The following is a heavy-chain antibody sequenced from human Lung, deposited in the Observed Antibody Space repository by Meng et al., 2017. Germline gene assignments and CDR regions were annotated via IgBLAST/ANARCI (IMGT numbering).Heavy chain of an antibody. CDR2: INHSGST. CDR1: GASINYYY. V-gene: IGHV4-34*01. CDR3: ARGPTTMAHDFDY. J-gene: IGHJ4*02. Sequence: VHLPQWGEGQLKPSEALALSYFFVGASINYYYWSWIRQPPGKVLRWIGEINHSGSTKYTPSLESRATISVDTSQNNLSLKLSSVTAADSAVYYCARGPTTMAHDFDYWGQGTLVTVSS. D-gene: IGHD4-11*01.